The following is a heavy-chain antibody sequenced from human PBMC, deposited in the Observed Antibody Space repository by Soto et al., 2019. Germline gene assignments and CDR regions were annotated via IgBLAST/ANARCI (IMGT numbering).Heavy chain of an antibody. CDR2: ISSGGGST. V-gene: IGHV3-23*04. CDR3: AKLKGGLGRFYGMDA. CDR1: GFSFRNYA. D-gene: IGHD3-3*01. Sequence: DEQLVESGGGSLQPGGSLRLSCAASGFSFRNYAMTWVRQSPGKGLEWVSLISSGGGSTNYADSVKGRFTISRDKSQNMLFLQMTGLRGDDTALYYCAKLKGGLGRFYGMDAWGQGTMVIVSS. J-gene: IGHJ6*02.